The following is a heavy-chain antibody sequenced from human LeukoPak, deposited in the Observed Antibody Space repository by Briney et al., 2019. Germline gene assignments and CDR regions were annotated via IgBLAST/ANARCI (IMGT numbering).Heavy chain of an antibody. J-gene: IGHJ4*02. V-gene: IGHV3-23*01. D-gene: IGHD2-2*02. CDR1: GFTFSSYA. CDR3: AGYNCSSTTCYTGGFDY. CDR2: ISGSGVST. Sequence: PGRSLRLSCAASGFTFSSYAMHWVRQAPGKGLEWVSAISGSGVSTYYADSVKGRFTISRDNSKNTLYLQMNSLRAEDTAVYYCAGYNCSSTTCYTGGFDYWGQGTLVTVSS.